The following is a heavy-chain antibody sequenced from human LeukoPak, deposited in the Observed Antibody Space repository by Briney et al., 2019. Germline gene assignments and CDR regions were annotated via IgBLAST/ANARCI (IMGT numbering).Heavy chain of an antibody. Sequence: LRLSCAASGFTFSSYSMNWVRQPPGKGLEWIGSIYYSGSTYYNPSLKSRVTISVDTSKNQFSLKLSSVTAADTAVYYCARHFWTAAATDYWGQGTLVTVSS. V-gene: IGHV4-39*01. CDR3: ARHFWTAAATDY. D-gene: IGHD6-13*01. J-gene: IGHJ4*02. CDR1: GFTFSSYSMN. CDR2: IYYSGST.